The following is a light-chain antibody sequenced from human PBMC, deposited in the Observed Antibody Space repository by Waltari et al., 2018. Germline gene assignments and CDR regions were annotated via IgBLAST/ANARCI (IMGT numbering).Light chain of an antibody. CDR2: DVS. CDR1: SSDVGGYNY. V-gene: IGLV2-14*03. Sequence: QSALTQPASVSGSPGQSITISCTGTSSDVGGYNYVSWYQQHPGKAPKLMIYDVSNRPSGVSKRFSGPKSGNTASLTISGLQAEDEADYDCSSDTSSSTLVVFGGGTKLTVL. CDR3: SSDTSSSTLVV. J-gene: IGLJ2*01.